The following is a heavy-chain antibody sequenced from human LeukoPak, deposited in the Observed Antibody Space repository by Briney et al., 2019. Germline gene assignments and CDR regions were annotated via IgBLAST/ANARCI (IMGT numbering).Heavy chain of an antibody. J-gene: IGHJ4*02. CDR3: AKVVGSGPAYYFDY. V-gene: IGHV3-23*01. D-gene: IGHD3-10*01. Sequence: GGSLRLPCAASGFTFSSYAMSWVRQAPGKGLEWVSAISGSGGSTYYADSVKGRFTISRDNSKNTLYLQMNSLRAEDTAVYYCAKVVGSGPAYYFDYWGQGTLVTVSS. CDR2: ISGSGGST. CDR1: GFTFSSYA.